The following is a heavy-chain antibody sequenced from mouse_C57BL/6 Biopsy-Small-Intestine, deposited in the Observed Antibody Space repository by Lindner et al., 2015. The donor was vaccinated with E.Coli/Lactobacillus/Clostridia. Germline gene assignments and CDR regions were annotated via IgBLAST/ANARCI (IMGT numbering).Heavy chain of an antibody. D-gene: IGHD1-1*01. CDR1: GYSFTGYY. Sequence: VQLQESGPELVKPGASVKISCKASGYSFTGYYMNWVKQSPEKSLEWIGEINPSTGGTTYNQKFKAKATLTVDKSSSTAYMQLKSLTSEDSAVYYCARKGGILPYYYAMDYWGQGTSVTVSS. V-gene: IGHV1-42*01. CDR3: ARKGGILPYYYAMDY. CDR2: INPSTGGT. J-gene: IGHJ4*01.